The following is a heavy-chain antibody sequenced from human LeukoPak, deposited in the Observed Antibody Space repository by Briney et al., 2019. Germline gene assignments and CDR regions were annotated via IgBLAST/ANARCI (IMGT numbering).Heavy chain of an antibody. D-gene: IGHD3-22*01. V-gene: IGHV1-18*01. Sequence: GASVKVSCKASGYTFTSYGISWVRQAPGQGLEWMGWISAYNGNTNYAQKPQGRVTMTTDTSTSTAYMELRSLRSDDTAVYYCARVYYYDSSGSGFDYWGQGTLVTVSS. CDR2: ISAYNGNT. J-gene: IGHJ4*02. CDR3: ARVYYYDSSGSGFDY. CDR1: GYTFTSYG.